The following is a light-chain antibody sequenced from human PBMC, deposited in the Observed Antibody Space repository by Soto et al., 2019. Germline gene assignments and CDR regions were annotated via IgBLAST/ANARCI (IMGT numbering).Light chain of an antibody. J-gene: IGKJ3*01. CDR3: QQRSNWSFT. CDR2: DAS. Sequence: EIVLTRSPATLSLSPGERATLSCRASQSVSSYLAWYQQKPGQAPRLLIYDASNRATGIPARFSGSGSGTDFTLTISSLEPEDFVVYYCQQRSNWSFTFGPGNKVDIK. V-gene: IGKV3-11*01. CDR1: QSVSSY.